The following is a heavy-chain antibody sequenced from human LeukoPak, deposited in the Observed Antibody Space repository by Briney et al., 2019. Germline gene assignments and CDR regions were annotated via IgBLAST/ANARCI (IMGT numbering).Heavy chain of an antibody. CDR3: AKDRANWAIDD. Sequence: GESLRLSCVASGFTFTDHPMIWVRQAPGKGLEWISYIGGDGIAFYADSVKGRFTASKDDARKSMYLQMNSLRVEDTAVYYCAKDRANWAIDDWGQGTQVTVSS. V-gene: IGHV3-69-1*01. J-gene: IGHJ4*02. CDR2: IGGDGIA. CDR1: GFTFTDHP. D-gene: IGHD3-16*01.